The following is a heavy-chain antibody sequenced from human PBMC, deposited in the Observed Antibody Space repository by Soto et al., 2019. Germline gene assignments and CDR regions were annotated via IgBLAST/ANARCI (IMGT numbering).Heavy chain of an antibody. CDR1: GLSVSSRY. CDR2: IYSGGNT. Sequence: GGSLSISCEASGLSVSSRYMSCVRQPQGKGLESASVIYSGGNTRSADSMKGRFTISRDSTKNTLYLQLNSLRGEDTAVYYCARAPAYHLLVDYYYYMDVWGKGTTVTVSS. J-gene: IGHJ6*03. CDR3: ARAPAYHLLVDYYYYMDV. D-gene: IGHD2-2*01. V-gene: IGHV3-66*01.